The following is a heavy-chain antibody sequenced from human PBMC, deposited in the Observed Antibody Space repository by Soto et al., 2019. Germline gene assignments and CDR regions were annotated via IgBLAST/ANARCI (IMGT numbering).Heavy chain of an antibody. J-gene: IGHJ6*02. CDR3: ARAAIRLGELSCSYYYYGMDV. CDR2: IIPIFGTA. D-gene: IGHD3-16*02. V-gene: IGHV1-69*12. CDR1: GGTFSSYA. Sequence: QVQLVQSGAEVKKPGSSVKVSCKASGGTFSSYAISWVRQAPGQGLEWMGGIIPIFGTANYAQKFQGRVTITADESTSTAYMGLSSLRSEDTAVYYCARAAIRLGELSCSYYYYGMDVWGQGTTVTVSS.